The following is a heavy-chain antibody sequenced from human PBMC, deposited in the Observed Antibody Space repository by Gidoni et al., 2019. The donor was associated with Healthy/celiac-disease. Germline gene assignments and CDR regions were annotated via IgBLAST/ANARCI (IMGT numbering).Heavy chain of an antibody. CDR2: IKQDGSEK. CDR1: GFTFSSYW. Sequence: EVQLVESGGGLVQPGGSLRLSCAASGFTFSSYWMSWVRQAPGKGLEWVANIKQDGSEKYYVDSVKGRFTISRDNAKNSLYLQRNSLRAEDTAVYDCASETTVTTPPHYWGQGTLVTVSS. CDR3: ASETTVTTPPHY. V-gene: IGHV3-7*03. J-gene: IGHJ4*02. D-gene: IGHD4-17*01.